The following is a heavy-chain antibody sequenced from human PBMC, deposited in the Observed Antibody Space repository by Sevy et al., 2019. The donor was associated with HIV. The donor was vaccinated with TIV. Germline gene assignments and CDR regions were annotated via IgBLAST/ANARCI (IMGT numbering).Heavy chain of an antibody. CDR1: GFTFSSYW. J-gene: IGHJ4*01. D-gene: IGHD3-9*01. Sequence: GGSLRLSCAASGFTFSSYWMSWVRQAPGKGLEWVANIKQDGSEKYYVDSVKGRFTISRDNAKNSLYLQMNSLRAEDTAVYYCARTEQIRYFDWLFQRPGGYYFDYWGHGTLVTVSS. CDR3: ARTEQIRYFDWLFQRPGGYYFDY. CDR2: IKQDGSEK. V-gene: IGHV3-7*03.